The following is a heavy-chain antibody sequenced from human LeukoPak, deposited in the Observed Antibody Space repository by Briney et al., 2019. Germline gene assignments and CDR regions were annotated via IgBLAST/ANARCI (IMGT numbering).Heavy chain of an antibody. V-gene: IGHV4-4*07. J-gene: IGHJ4*02. Sequence: SETLALTCTVSGGSISSYYWSWIRQPAGKGREWIGRIYTSGSTNYNASLKSRVSMSVDTSKNQFSLKLSSVTAADTAVFYCARENSGSYREFDYWGQGTLVTVSS. CDR2: IYTSGST. D-gene: IGHD1-26*01. CDR3: ARENSGSYREFDY. CDR1: GGSISSYY.